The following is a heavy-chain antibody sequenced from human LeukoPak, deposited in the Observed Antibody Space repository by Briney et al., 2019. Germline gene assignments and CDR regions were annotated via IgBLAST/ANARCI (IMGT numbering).Heavy chain of an antibody. V-gene: IGHV3-23*01. CDR3: GKDGGQYSSGPEFDP. CDR1: GIVFSNTA. CDR2: MSGGGERT. Sequence: GGSLRLSCAASGIVFSNTAMSWARQSPGGGLEWVSAMSGGGERTFYADSVKGRFTISRDNSKNMVYLQMNSLRADDTAIYYCGKDGGQYSSGPEFDPRGQGALVTVSS. J-gene: IGHJ5*02. D-gene: IGHD6-19*01.